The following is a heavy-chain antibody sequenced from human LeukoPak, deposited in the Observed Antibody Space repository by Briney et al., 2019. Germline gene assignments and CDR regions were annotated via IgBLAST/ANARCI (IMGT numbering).Heavy chain of an antibody. D-gene: IGHD3-10*01. CDR2: ISGTIGDT. Sequence: PGGSLRLTCVGSGFTFSHYAMAWVRQAPGKGLERVSTISGTIGDTYYADSVKGRFTISRDNSKDTLSLQMSSLRAEDTAEYFCVRLFRGVRGYFDYWGQGTLVAVSS. J-gene: IGHJ4*02. V-gene: IGHV3-23*01. CDR3: VRLFRGVRGYFDY. CDR1: GFTFSHYA.